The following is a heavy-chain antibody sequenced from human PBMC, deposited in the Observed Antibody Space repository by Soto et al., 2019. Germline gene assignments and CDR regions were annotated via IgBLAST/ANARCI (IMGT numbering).Heavy chain of an antibody. J-gene: IGHJ6*02. CDR2: IVVGSGNT. CDR3: AAGPSGYDILTGYTYYYYGMDV. V-gene: IGHV1-58*01. D-gene: IGHD3-9*01. CDR1: GFTFTSSA. Sequence: AASVKVSCKAPGFTFTSSAVQWVRQARGQRLEWIGWIVVGSGNTNYAQKFQERVTITRDMSTSTAYMELSSRRSEDTAVYYCAAGPSGYDILTGYTYYYYGMDVWGQGTTVTVSS.